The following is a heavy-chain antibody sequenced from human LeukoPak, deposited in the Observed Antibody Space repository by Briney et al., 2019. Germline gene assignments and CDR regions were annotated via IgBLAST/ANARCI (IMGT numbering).Heavy chain of an antibody. CDR2: IYSTGNT. CDR1: GDSISRYH. V-gene: IGHV4-59*08. J-gene: IGHJ4*02. CDR3: GRRFDS. Sequence: PSETLSLTCTVSGDSISRYHWTWIRQPPGKGLEYIGYIYSTGNTNYNPSLKSRVTISADTSKNQFSLKLSSVTAADTAVYYCGRRFDSWGQGTLVTVSS.